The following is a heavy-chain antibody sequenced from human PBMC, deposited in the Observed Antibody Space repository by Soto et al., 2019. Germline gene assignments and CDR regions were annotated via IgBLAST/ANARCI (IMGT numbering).Heavy chain of an antibody. CDR3: ASRQAVLRYYYDSSGDQLTFFDY. D-gene: IGHD3-22*01. CDR2: IIPIFGTA. V-gene: IGHV1-69*01. CDR1: EGNFSSYA. Sequence: QVQLVQSGAEVKKPGSSVKVSCKASEGNFSSYAISWVRQAPKQGLEWMGGIIPIFGTANYAQKFQGRVTITADESTSTAFMELSSLRSEDTAVYYCASRQAVLRYYYDSSGDQLTFFDYWGQGTLVTVSS. J-gene: IGHJ4*02.